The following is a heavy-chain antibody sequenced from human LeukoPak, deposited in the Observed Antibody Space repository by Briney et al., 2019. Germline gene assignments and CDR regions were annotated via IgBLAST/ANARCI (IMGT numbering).Heavy chain of an antibody. CDR3: ATSTGVDTAMVDY. D-gene: IGHD5-18*01. Sequence: PGGSLRLSCAASGFTFSSYWMSWVRQAPGKGLEWVANIKQDGSEKYYVDSVKGRFTISRDNAKNSLYLQMNSLRAEDTAVYYCATSTGVDTAMVDYWGQGTLVTVSS. CDR2: IKQDGSEK. J-gene: IGHJ4*02. V-gene: IGHV3-7*01. CDR1: GFTFSSYW.